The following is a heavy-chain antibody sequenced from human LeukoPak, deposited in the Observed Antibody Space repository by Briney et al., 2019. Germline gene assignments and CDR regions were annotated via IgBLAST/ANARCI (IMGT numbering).Heavy chain of an antibody. V-gene: IGHV3-7*01. D-gene: IGHD3-22*01. CDR2: IKQDGSEK. Sequence: GGSLRLSCAASGFTFSSYWMSWVRQAPGKGLEWVANIKQDGSEKYYVDSVKGRFTISRDNAKNSLYLQMNSLRAEDTAVYYCAREPPPHYYDSSGRDYWGQGTLVTVSS. CDR3: AREPPPHYYDSSGRDY. CDR1: GFTFSSYW. J-gene: IGHJ4*02.